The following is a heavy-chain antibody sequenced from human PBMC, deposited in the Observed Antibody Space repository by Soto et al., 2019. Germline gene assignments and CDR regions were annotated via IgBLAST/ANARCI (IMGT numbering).Heavy chain of an antibody. CDR1: GFTVSSKY. Sequence: PGGSLRLSCAASGFTVSSKYMSWVRQAPGKGLEWVSLIQSGGPTYYADSVKGRFTISRDTSENTVHLQMDSLRAEDTAVYYCASYDDLCDGGRCYGVPLDVWGKGTKVIVSS. CDR3: ASYDDLCDGGRCYGVPLDV. V-gene: IGHV3-66*01. CDR2: IQSGGPT. D-gene: IGHD2-15*01. J-gene: IGHJ6*04.